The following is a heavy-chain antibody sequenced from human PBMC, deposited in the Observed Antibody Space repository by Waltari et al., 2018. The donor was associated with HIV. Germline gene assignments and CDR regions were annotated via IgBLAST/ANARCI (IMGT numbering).Heavy chain of an antibody. J-gene: IGHJ6*02. CDR3: ARIGTFPHNYAIDF. D-gene: IGHD1-26*01. V-gene: IGHV3-7*01. CDR1: GFTLTNYW. CDR2: IKDDGSEK. Sequence: EVQLMASGGGLVQSGGSLSLSCAASGFTLTNYWMSWVRQTPGKGLEWVAYIKDDGSEKYYMGSVKGRFTISRDNAKNSMFLQMNSLRAEDTAVYYCARIGTFPHNYAIDFWGQGTTVTVSS.